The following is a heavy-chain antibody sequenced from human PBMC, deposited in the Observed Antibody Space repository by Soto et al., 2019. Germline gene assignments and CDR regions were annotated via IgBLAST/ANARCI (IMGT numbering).Heavy chain of an antibody. CDR3: ARWSYLDY. CDR1: GFSFGSYA. Sequence: GGSLRLSCAASGFSFGSYAFSWVRQAPGKGLEWVSTISGSDGKTFYADSVKGRFSISRDTSQNTLYLQMNSLRADDTAIYYCARWSYLDYWGQGTRVTVSS. V-gene: IGHV3-23*01. CDR2: ISGSDGKT. J-gene: IGHJ4*02. D-gene: IGHD3-3*01.